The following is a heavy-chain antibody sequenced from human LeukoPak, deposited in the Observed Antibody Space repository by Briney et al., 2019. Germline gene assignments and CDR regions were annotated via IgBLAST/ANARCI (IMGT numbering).Heavy chain of an antibody. CDR3: ARDRVPFYSSTFKDYYLQYGLDV. J-gene: IGHJ6*02. V-gene: IGHV1-2*02. CDR1: GYTFTGHY. CDR2: INPNNGGP. D-gene: IGHD6-13*01. Sequence: ASVKVSCKASGYTFTGHYIHWVRQAPGQGLEWMGWINPNNGGPSYAQKFQGRVSVTRDTSITTAYMELSRLRSDDTALYYCARDRVPFYSSTFKDYYLQYGLDVWGQGTTVTVSS.